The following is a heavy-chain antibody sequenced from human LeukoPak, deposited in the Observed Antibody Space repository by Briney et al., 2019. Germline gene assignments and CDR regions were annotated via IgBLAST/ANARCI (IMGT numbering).Heavy chain of an antibody. Sequence: PGGSLRLSCAASGFTFSSYSMNWARQAPGKGLEWVSSISSSSSYIYYADSVKGRFTISRDNSKNTLYLQMNSLRAEDTAVYYCAKIAGISSNSIDYWGQGTLVTVSS. D-gene: IGHD6-13*01. CDR2: ISSSSSYI. CDR1: GFTFSSYS. CDR3: AKIAGISSNSIDY. V-gene: IGHV3-21*04. J-gene: IGHJ4*02.